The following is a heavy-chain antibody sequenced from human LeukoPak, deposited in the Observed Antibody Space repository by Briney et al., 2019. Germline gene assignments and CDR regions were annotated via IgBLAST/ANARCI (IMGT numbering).Heavy chain of an antibody. CDR1: GFTFSSCG. Sequence: GGSLRLSCAASGFTFSSCGMHWVRQAPGKGLEWVAVIWYGGSNKYYADSVKGRFTISRDNSKNTLYLQMNSLRAEDTAVYYCAKDRSFRSGYYYMDVWGKGTTVTVSS. CDR3: AKDRSFRSGYYYMDV. D-gene: IGHD3-10*01. J-gene: IGHJ6*03. CDR2: IWYGGSNK. V-gene: IGHV3-30*02.